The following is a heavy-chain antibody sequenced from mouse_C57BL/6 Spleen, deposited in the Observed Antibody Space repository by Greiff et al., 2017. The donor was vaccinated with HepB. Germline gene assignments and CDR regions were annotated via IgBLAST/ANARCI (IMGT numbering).Heavy chain of an antibody. CDR1: GYTFTSYW. V-gene: IGHV1-55*01. CDR2: IYPGSGST. Sequence: QVQLQQSGAELVKPGASVKMSCKASGYTFTSYWITWVKQRPGQGLEWIGDIYPGSGSTNYNEKFKSKATLTVDTSSSTAYMQLSSLTSEDSAVYYCARFSYDYDDGYYAMDYWGQGTSVTVSS. D-gene: IGHD2-4*01. CDR3: ARFSYDYDDGYYAMDY. J-gene: IGHJ4*01.